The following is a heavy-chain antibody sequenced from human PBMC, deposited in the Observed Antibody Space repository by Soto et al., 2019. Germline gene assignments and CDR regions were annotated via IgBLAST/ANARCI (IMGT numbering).Heavy chain of an antibody. CDR1: GGSISSGDYY. D-gene: IGHD1-26*01. Sequence: HVQLQESGPGLVKPSQTLSLTCTVSGGSISSGDYYWSWIRQPPGKCLEWIGYIYYIGSTYYNPSLKSRVTISVDTSKNQFSLKLSSVTAADTEVYYCATDSGSYLVAFDIWGQGTMVTVSS. J-gene: IGHJ3*02. CDR3: ATDSGSYLVAFDI. V-gene: IGHV4-30-4*01. CDR2: IYYIGST.